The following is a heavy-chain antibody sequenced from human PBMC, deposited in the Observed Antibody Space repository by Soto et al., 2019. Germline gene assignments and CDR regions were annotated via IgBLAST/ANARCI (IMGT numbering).Heavy chain of an antibody. CDR3: AREARPLDAFDI. CDR2: INPSGGST. J-gene: IGHJ3*02. V-gene: IGHV1-46*01. Sequence: ASVKVSCKASGYTFTSYYKHWVRQAPGQGLEWMGIINPSGGSTSYAQKFQGRVTMTRDTSTSTVYMELSSLRSEDTAVYYCAREARPLDAFDIWGQGTMVTVSS. CDR1: GYTFTSYY.